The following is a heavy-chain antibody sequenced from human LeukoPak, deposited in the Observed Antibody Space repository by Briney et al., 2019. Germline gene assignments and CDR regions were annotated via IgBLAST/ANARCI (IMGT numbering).Heavy chain of an antibody. D-gene: IGHD2-8*01. J-gene: IGHJ5*02. CDR3: AARPYCTTATCPKTNWFDP. Sequence: PGGSLRLSCAASGFTFSSYGMSWVRQAPGKGLEWVSAISGSGGSTYYADSVKGRFTISRDNSKNTLYLQMSSLRADDTAVYYCAARPYCTTATCPKTNWFDPWGQGTLVTVSS. CDR1: GFTFSSYG. CDR2: ISGSGGST. V-gene: IGHV3-23*01.